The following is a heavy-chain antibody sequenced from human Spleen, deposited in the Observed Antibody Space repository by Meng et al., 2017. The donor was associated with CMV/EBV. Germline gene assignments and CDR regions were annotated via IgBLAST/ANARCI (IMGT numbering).Heavy chain of an antibody. CDR2: MNPSSVNR. CDR1: DYTVTSYD. J-gene: IGHJ4*02. Sequence: KATDYTVTSYDINGVRQATEQGLEGMEWMNPSSVNRNYAEKFQSRSTVTRNTSINTADMELSSLRSEETAVDYCARGRSGDLGTDYWGQGTLVTVSS. D-gene: IGHD7-27*01. CDR3: ARGRSGDLGTDY. V-gene: IGHV1-8*03.